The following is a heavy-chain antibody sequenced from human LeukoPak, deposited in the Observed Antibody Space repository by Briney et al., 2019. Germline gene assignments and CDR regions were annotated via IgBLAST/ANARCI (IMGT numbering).Heavy chain of an antibody. Sequence: GGSLRLSCVVSTFTKAWVNWVRQAPGKGLEWVGRVKNRGDGRTTDYAAPVKGRFTISRDDSKRTVYLQMNSLKTEDTAVYFCTTEYYGGLDYWGQGTPVTVSS. CDR1: TFTKAW. J-gene: IGHJ4*02. CDR3: TTEYYGGLDY. D-gene: IGHD3-16*01. V-gene: IGHV3-15*07. CDR2: VKNRGDGRTT.